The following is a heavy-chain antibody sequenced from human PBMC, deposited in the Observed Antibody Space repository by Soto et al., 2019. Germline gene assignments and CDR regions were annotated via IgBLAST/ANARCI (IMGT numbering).Heavy chain of an antibody. CDR2: ISRDSRSI. D-gene: IGHD4-17*01. CDR3: VKDALTTVAYYFDY. J-gene: IGHJ4*02. Sequence: CLRLSCEVSGFRFDDYGMHWVRQAPGKGLEWIAGISRDSRSISYGASMKGRFTISRDNAKNSLYLQLNGLRADDTAFYYCVKDALTTVAYYFDYWGQGALVTVSS. V-gene: IGHV3-9*01. CDR1: GFRFDDYG.